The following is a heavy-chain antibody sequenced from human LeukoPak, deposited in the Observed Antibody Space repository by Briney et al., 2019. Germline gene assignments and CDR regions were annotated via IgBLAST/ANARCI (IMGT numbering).Heavy chain of an antibody. CDR1: GGSISSYY. J-gene: IGHJ4*02. D-gene: IGHD6-13*01. CDR2: IYYSGST. V-gene: IGHV4-59*01. CDR3: ARAVLRSWYEVDY. Sequence: SETLSLTRTVSGGSISSYYWSWIRQPPGKGLEWIEYIYYSGSTDYNPSLKSRVTISVDTSKNQFSLKLSSVTAADTAVYYCARAVLRSWYEVDYWGQGTLVTVSS.